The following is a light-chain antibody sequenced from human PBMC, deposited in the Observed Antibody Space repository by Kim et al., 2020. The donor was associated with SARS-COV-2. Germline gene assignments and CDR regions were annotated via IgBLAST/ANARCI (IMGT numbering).Light chain of an antibody. Sequence: DIAMTQSPLSLPVTPGEPASISCMSSQSLLHSNGYNFLDWYLQKPGQSTQLLIHLVSNRASGVPDRFSGSGSGTDFTLKISRVEAEDVGVYYCMQTLQTPLTFGGGTKVDIK. V-gene: IGKV2-28*01. J-gene: IGKJ4*01. CDR2: LVS. CDR3: MQTLQTPLT. CDR1: QSLLHSNGYNF.